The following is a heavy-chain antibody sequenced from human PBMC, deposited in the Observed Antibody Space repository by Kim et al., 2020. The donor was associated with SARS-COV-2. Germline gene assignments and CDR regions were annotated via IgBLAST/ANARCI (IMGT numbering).Heavy chain of an antibody. J-gene: IGHJ3*02. V-gene: IGHV4-39*07. CDR3: ATPGYSSSEDAFDI. Sequence: NPSLKSRVTISVDTSKNQFSLKLSSVTAADTAVYYCATPGYSSSEDAFDIWGQGTMVTVSS. D-gene: IGHD6-13*01.